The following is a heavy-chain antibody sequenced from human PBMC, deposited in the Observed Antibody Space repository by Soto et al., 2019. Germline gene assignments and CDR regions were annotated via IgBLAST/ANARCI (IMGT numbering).Heavy chain of an antibody. Sequence: GESLKISCAASGFTFSTYWMSWVRQAPGKGLEWVASIKQDGSEKYYVDSVKGRFTISKDNAKNSLYLQMNSLRAEDTAVYYCATFYYYYMDVWGKGTTVTVSS. V-gene: IGHV3-7*01. CDR3: ATFYYYYMDV. CDR1: GFTFSTYW. CDR2: IKQDGSEK. J-gene: IGHJ6*03.